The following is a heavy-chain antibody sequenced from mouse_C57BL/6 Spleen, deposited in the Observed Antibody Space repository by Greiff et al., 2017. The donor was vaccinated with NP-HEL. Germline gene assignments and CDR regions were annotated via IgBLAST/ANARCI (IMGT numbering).Heavy chain of an antibody. CDR3: ARKEYDYDRFAY. Sequence: QVQLQQSGAELVKPGASVKISCKASGYAFSSYWMNWVKQRPGKGLEWIGQIYPGDGDTNYNGKFKGKATLTADKSSSTAYMQLSSLTSEDSAVYFCARKEYDYDRFAYWGQGTLVTVSA. CDR2: IYPGDGDT. J-gene: IGHJ3*01. CDR1: GYAFSSYW. D-gene: IGHD2-4*01. V-gene: IGHV1-80*01.